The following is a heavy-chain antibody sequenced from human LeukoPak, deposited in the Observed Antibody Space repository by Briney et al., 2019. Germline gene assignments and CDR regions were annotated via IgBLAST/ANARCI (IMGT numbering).Heavy chain of an antibody. D-gene: IGHD3-10*01. V-gene: IGHV1-8*03. CDR2: MNPNSGNT. J-gene: IGHJ3*02. CDR1: GYTFTSYD. CDR3: ARDVLLFGHDAFDI. Sequence: ASVKVSCKASGYTFTSYDINWVRQATGQGLEWMGWMNPNSGNTGYAQKFRGRVTITRDTSASTAYMELSSLRSEDTAVYYCARDVLLFGHDAFDIWGQGTMVTVSS.